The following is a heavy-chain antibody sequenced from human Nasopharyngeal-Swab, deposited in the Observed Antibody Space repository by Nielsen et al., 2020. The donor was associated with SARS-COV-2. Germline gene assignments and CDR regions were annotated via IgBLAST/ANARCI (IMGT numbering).Heavy chain of an antibody. Sequence: ASVKVSCKASGYTFTSYAMHWVRQAPGQRLEWMGWINAGNGNTKYSQKFQERVTITRDMSTSTAYMELSSLRSEDTAVYYCAGGDGMTPDYWGQGTLVTVSS. CDR1: GYTFTSYA. J-gene: IGHJ4*02. CDR3: AGGDGMTPDY. CDR2: INAGNGNT. V-gene: IGHV1-3*01. D-gene: IGHD1-14*01.